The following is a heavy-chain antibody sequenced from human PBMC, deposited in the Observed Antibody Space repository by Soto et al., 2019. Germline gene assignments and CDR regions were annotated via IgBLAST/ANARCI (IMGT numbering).Heavy chain of an antibody. V-gene: IGHV4-31*03. CDR2: IYYSGST. J-gene: IGHJ5*02. Sequence: QVQLQESGPGLVKPSQTLSLTCTVSGGSISSGGYYWSWIRQHPGKGLEWIGYIYYSGSTYYNPSLKSRIAISVDTSKNQFSLKLRSVTAADTAVYYCARDRHLRADSSGRFDPWGQGTLVTVSS. D-gene: IGHD3-22*01. CDR3: ARDRHLRADSSGRFDP. CDR1: GGSISSGGYY.